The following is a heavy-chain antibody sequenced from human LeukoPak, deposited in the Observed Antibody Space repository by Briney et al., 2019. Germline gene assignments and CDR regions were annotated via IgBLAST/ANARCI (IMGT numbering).Heavy chain of an antibody. D-gene: IGHD4-11*01. J-gene: IGHJ3*02. V-gene: IGHV1-46*01. CDR3: ARGRDYSNYQGAFDI. Sequence: ASVKVSCKASGYIFSSYYMHWVRQAPGQGLEWMGIINPSGGSTSYAQTFQGRVTMTRDTSTSAVYMELSSLRSEDTAVYYCARGRDYSNYQGAFDIWGQGTMVTVSS. CDR2: INPSGGST. CDR1: GYIFSSYY.